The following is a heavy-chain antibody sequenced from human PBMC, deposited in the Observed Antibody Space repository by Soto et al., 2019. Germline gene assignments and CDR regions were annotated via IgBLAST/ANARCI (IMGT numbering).Heavy chain of an antibody. V-gene: IGHV1-46*03. J-gene: IGHJ4*02. D-gene: IGHD2-15*01. CDR3: ARAQDIVVVVAATFDY. CDR2: INPSGGST. Sequence: ASVKVSCKASGYTFTSYYMHWVRQAPGQGLEWMGIINPSGGSTSYAQKFQGRVTMTRDTSTSTVYMELSSLRSEDTAVYYCARAQDIVVVVAATFDYWGQGTLVTSPQ. CDR1: GYTFTSYY.